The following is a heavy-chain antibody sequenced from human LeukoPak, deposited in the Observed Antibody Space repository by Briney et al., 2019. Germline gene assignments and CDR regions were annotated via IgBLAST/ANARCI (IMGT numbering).Heavy chain of an antibody. CDR3: AKRGRAWAMVRGCWFDP. V-gene: IGHV3-30*18. D-gene: IGHD3-10*01. Sequence: PGRSLRLSCAASGFTFSSYGMHWVRQAPGKGREWVAVISYDGSNKYYADSVKGRFTISRDNSKNTLYLQMNSLRAEDTAVYYCAKRGRAWAMVRGCWFDPWGQGTLVTVSS. CDR1: GFTFSSYG. J-gene: IGHJ5*02. CDR2: ISYDGSNK.